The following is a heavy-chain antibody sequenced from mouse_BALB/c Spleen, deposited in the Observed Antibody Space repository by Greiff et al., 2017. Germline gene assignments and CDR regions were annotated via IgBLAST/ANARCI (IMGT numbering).Heavy chain of an antibody. CDR3: ARHMGRGYAMDY. CDR2: ISSGGGST. V-gene: IGHV5-12-1*01. CDR1: GFDFSSYD. J-gene: IGHJ4*01. D-gene: IGHD4-1*01. Sequence: EVKLVESGGGLVKPGGSLKLSCAASGFDFSSYDMSWVRQTPEKRLEWVAYISSGGGSTYYPDTVKGRFTISRDNAKNTLYLQMSSLKSEDTAMYYCARHMGRGYAMDYWGQGTSVTVSS.